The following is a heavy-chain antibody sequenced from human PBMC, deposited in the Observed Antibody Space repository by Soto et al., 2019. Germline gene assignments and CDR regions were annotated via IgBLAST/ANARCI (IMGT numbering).Heavy chain of an antibody. CDR3: ARDPGYYGSGSYRWYYGMDV. V-gene: IGHV3-30-3*01. CDR2: ISYDGSNK. J-gene: IGHJ6*02. CDR1: GFTFSSYA. Sequence: QVQLVESGGGVVQPGRSLRLSCAASGFTFSSYAMHWVRQAPGKGLEWVAVISYDGSNKYYADSVKGRFTISRDNSKYTLYLQMNSLRAEDTDVYYFARDPGYYGSGSYRWYYGMDVWGQGTTVTVSS. D-gene: IGHD3-10*01.